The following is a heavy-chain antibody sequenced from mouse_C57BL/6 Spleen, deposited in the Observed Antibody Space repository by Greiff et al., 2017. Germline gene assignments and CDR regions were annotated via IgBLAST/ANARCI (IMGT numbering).Heavy chain of an antibody. V-gene: IGHV14-4*01. CDR2: IDPENGDT. CDR1: GFNIKDDY. CDR3: TIYYGNVYAMDY. J-gene: IGHJ4*01. Sequence: EVQLVESGAELVRPGASVKLSCTASGFNIKDDYMHWVKQRPEQGLEWIGWIDPENGDTEYASKFQGKATITADTSSNTAYLQLSSLTSEDTAVYYCTIYYGNVYAMDYWGQGTSVTVSS. D-gene: IGHD2-1*01.